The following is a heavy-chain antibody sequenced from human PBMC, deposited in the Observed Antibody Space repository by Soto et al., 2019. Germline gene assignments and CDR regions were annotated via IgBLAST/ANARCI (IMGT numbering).Heavy chain of an antibody. V-gene: IGHV1-46*01. CDR1: GYFFTSYS. CDR3: ATGLDIVATSGI. CDR2: INPSVGST. J-gene: IGHJ4*02. Sequence: ASVKVSCKASGYFFTSYSMHWVRQAPGQGLEWMGMINPSVGSTSYAQKFQGRVTITADESTSTAYMELSSLRSEDTAVYYCATGLDIVATSGIWGQGTLVTVSS. D-gene: IGHD5-12*01.